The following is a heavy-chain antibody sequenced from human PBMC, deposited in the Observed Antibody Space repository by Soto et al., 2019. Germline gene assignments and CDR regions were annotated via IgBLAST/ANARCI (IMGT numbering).Heavy chain of an antibody. CDR1: GFTFSDYY. Sequence: LRLSCAASGFTFSDYYMSWIRQAPGKGLEWVSYISSSSSYTNYADSVKGRFTISRDNAKNSLYLQMNSLRAEDTAVYYCARWGERGIDIVVVVAALDYWGQGTLVTVSS. V-gene: IGHV3-11*06. D-gene: IGHD2-15*01. J-gene: IGHJ4*02. CDR3: ARWGERGIDIVVVVAALDY. CDR2: ISSSSSYT.